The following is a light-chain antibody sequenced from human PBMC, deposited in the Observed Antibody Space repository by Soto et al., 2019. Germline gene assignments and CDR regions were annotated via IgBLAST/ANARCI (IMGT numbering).Light chain of an antibody. CDR3: CSYAGSSTLL. CDR1: SSDVGGYNL. Sequence: QSALTQPASVSGSPGQSITISCTGTSSDVGGYNLVSWYQQHPGKTPKLMIYEGSKRPSGVSNRFSGSKSGNTASLTISGLQAEDEADYYCCSYAGSSTLLFGGGTMLTVL. CDR2: EGS. V-gene: IGLV2-23*01. J-gene: IGLJ2*01.